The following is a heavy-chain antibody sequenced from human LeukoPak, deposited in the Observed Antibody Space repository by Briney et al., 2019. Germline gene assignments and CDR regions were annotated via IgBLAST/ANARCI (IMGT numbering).Heavy chain of an antibody. CDR3: ARDPARGSYYSHYFDY. D-gene: IGHD1-26*01. CDR1: GGSFSGYY. V-gene: IGHV4-34*01. Sequence: PSETLSLTCAVYGGSFSGYYWSWIRQPPGKGLEWIGEINHSGSTNYNPSLKSRVTISVDTSKNQFSLKLSSVTAADTAVYYCARDPARGSYYSHYFDYWGQGTLVTVSS. J-gene: IGHJ4*02. CDR2: INHSGST.